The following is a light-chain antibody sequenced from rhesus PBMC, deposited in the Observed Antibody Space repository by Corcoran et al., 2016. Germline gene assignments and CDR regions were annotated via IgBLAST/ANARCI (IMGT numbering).Light chain of an antibody. J-gene: IGKJ2*01. Sequence: EIVMTQSPATLSLSPGERATLSCRASQSVSNSLAWYQPIPGQAPRLLIYGASSRATGLPDRFSGSVSWTDFTLTISSLEPEDVAVYYCLQHSNWPYSFGQGTKVEIK. CDR1: QSVSNS. V-gene: IGKV3-24*01. CDR3: LQHSNWPYS. CDR2: GAS.